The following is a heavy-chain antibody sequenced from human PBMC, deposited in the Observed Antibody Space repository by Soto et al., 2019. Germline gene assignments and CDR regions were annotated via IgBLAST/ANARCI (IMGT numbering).Heavy chain of an antibody. CDR1: GFTVNSNY. J-gene: IGHJ6*02. V-gene: IGHV3-53*01. CDR3: ARGVAARQEGLDV. CDR2: IYSGGST. D-gene: IGHD6-6*01. Sequence: EVQLVESGGGLIQPGGSLILSCAASGFTVNSNYMSWVRQAPGKGLEWVSIIYSGGSTYYTDSVKGRFTISRDNSKNTLALQMNTLRVEDTAVYYCARGVAARQEGLDVWGQGTTVTGSS.